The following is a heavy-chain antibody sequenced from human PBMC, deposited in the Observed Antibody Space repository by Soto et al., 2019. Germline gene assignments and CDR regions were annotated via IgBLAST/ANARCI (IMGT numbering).Heavy chain of an antibody. CDR2: INAGNGNT. J-gene: IGHJ5*02. V-gene: IGHV1-3*01. Sequence: QVQLVQSGAEVKKPGASVKVSCKASGYTFTSYAMHWVRQAPGQRLEWMGWINAGNGNTKYSQKFQGRVTITRDTSASTAYMELSSLRSEDTAVYYCARVPIAAAGNWFDPWGQGTLVTVSS. D-gene: IGHD6-13*01. CDR3: ARVPIAAAGNWFDP. CDR1: GYTFTSYA.